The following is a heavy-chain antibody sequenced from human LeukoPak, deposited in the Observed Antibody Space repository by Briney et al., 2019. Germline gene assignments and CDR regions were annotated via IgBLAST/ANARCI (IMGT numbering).Heavy chain of an antibody. CDR3: AKGKVNHDGAIDV. D-gene: IGHD1-14*01. J-gene: IGHJ3*01. CDR1: GFTFSSYA. V-gene: IGHV3-23*01. Sequence: GGSLRLSCAASGFTFSSYAMSWVRQAPGKGLEWVSAISGSGGSTYYADSVKGRFTISRDNSKKKLYLQMNNLRVEDTAVYYCAKGKVNHDGAIDVWGQGTRVIVSS. CDR2: ISGSGGST.